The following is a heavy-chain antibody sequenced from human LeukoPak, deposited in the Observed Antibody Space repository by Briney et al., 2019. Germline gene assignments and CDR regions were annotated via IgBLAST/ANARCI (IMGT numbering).Heavy chain of an antibody. CDR2: ISGSGGSS. V-gene: IGHV3-23*01. D-gene: IGHD4-17*01. CDR1: GFTFSSYA. J-gene: IGHJ4*02. Sequence: GGSLRLSCAASGFTFSSYAMSWVRQAPGKGLEWVSAISGSGGSSYYADSVKGRFTISRDNSKNTLYLQMNSLRAEDTAVYYCAKDLDYGDYLEYWGQGTLVTVSS. CDR3: AKDLDYGDYLEY.